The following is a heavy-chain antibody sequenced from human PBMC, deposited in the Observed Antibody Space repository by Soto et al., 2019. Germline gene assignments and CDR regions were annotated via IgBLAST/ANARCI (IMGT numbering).Heavy chain of an antibody. D-gene: IGHD3-9*01. CDR3: ARGWYDILTGYTD. CDR2: INPNSGGT. CDR1: GYTFTGYY. J-gene: IGHJ4*02. Sequence: ASVKVSCKASGYTFTGYYMRWVRQAPGQGLEWMGWINPNSGGTNYAQKFQGWVTMTRDTSISTAYMELSRLRSDDTAVYYCARGWYDILTGYTDWGQGTLVTVSS. V-gene: IGHV1-2*04.